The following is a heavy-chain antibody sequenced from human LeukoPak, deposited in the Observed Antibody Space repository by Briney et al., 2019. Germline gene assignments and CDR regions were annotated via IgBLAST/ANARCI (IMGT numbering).Heavy chain of an antibody. CDR2: IYYSGST. D-gene: IGHD5-24*01. V-gene: IGHV4-39*01. J-gene: IGHJ6*02. CDR1: GGSISSSSYY. CDR3: ARHPTEMGYYYYYGMDV. Sequence: SETLSVTCTVSGGSISSSSYYWGWIRQPPGKGLEWIGSIYYSGSTYYNPSLKSRVTISVDTSKNQFSLKLSSVTAADTAVYYCARHPTEMGYYYYYGMDVWGQGTTVTVSS.